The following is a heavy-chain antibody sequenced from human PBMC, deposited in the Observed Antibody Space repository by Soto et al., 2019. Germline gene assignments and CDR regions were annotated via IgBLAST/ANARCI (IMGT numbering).Heavy chain of an antibody. CDR1: GFDFGDYY. V-gene: IGHV3-11*01. J-gene: IGHJ4*02. Sequence: GSLRLSCTGSGFDFGDYYMSWIRQSPGKGLEWVSYIDSGDGTTYYTDSVKGRFTISRDNAKKTVYLQMSSLRVEDTALYYCVRPYYSSSWFPFDRWGQGPLVTVSS. CDR2: IDSGDGTT. D-gene: IGHD6-13*01. CDR3: VRPYYSSSWFPFDR.